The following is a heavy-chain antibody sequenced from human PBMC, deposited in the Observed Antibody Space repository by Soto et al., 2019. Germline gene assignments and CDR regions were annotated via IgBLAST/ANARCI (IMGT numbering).Heavy chain of an antibody. V-gene: IGHV2-5*02. CDR2: IYWDDDE. CDR1: GFSLTTDGEG. D-gene: IGHD3-10*01. CDR3: AHSRNLITEDAQVGDFDY. Sequence: QITLKESGPTLVKPAQTLALTCTFSGFSLTTDGEGVGWVRQPPGEALEGLALIYWDDDERYSPSLKTRPTITKDPSKNQVVLIMTNVDPVDTATYYCAHSRNLITEDAQVGDFDYWGQGTLVTVSS. J-gene: IGHJ4*02.